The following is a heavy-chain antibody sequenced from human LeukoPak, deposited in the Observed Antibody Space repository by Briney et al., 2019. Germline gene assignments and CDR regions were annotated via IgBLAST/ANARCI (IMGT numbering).Heavy chain of an antibody. CDR3: ARDIGNGMDV. CDR1: GFTFSSYS. D-gene: IGHD2-15*01. J-gene: IGHJ6*02. V-gene: IGHV3-21*01. Sequence: NPGGSLRLSCAASGFTFSSYSMNWVRQAPGKGLEWVSSISSSSSYIYYADSVKGRFTTSRDNAKNSLYLQMNSLRAEDTAVYYCARDIGNGMDVWGQGTTVTVSS. CDR2: ISSSSSYI.